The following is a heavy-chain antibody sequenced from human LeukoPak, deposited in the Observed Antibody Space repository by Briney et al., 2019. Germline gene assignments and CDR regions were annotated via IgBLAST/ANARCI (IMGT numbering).Heavy chain of an antibody. CDR2: IYPGDSET. CDR1: GYSFTSYW. CDR3: ARPRDDSSGYSFDI. D-gene: IGHD3-22*01. Sequence: GASLQISCKASGYSFTSYWIGWVRPLPGKGLQWMGIIYPGDSETRYSPSFQGQVTISADKSISTAYLQWGSLKASDTAMYYCARPRDDSSGYSFDIWGQGTMVTVSS. V-gene: IGHV5-51*01. J-gene: IGHJ3*02.